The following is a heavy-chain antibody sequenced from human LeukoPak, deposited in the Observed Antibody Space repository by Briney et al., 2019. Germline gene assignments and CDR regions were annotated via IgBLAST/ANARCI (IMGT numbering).Heavy chain of an antibody. V-gene: IGHV3-23*01. J-gene: IGHJ4*02. CDR3: GNDYPPLWA. D-gene: IGHD3-16*01. CDR1: GFTFSTYA. Sequence: GGSLRLSCAASGFTFSTYAMSWVRQAPGKGLEWVSSISGSSDSSYYADSVKGRFTISRDNSKNTLYLRINSLRAEDTAVYYCGNDYPPLWAGGQGTLVTVSS. CDR2: ISGSSDSS.